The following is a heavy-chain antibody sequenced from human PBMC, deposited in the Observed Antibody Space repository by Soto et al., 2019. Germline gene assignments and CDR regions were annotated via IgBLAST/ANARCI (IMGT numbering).Heavy chain of an antibody. Sequence: WGSLRLSCAAVGGTFSGYGMRWVRQAPGKGLEWVAVIWYDGSNKYYADSVKGRFTISRDNSKNTLYLQMNSLRAEDTAVYYCARDQDVVTQLSSYGMDVWGQGTTVTVSS. V-gene: IGHV3-33*01. CDR2: IWYDGSNK. CDR3: ARDQDVVTQLSSYGMDV. CDR1: GGTFSGYG. J-gene: IGHJ6*02. D-gene: IGHD2-2*01.